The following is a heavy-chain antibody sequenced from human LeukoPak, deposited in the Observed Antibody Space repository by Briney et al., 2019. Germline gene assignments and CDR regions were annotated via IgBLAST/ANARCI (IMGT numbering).Heavy chain of an antibody. D-gene: IGHD6-6*01. J-gene: IGHJ5*02. V-gene: IGHV1-18*01. CDR3: ARGLSLPTSIAARLGWFDP. CDR2: ISAYNGNT. Sequence: GASVKVSCKASGYTFTGYGISWVRQAPGQGLEWMGWISAYNGNTNYAQKLQGRVTMTTDTSTSTAYMELRSLRSDDTAVYYCARGLSLPTSIAARLGWFDPWGQGTLVTVSS. CDR1: GYTFTGYG.